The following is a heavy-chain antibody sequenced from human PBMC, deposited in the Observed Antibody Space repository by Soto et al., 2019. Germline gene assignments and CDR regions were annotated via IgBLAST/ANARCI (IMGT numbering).Heavy chain of an antibody. D-gene: IGHD6-19*01. CDR3: VRVGLGIGNHFDS. V-gene: IGHV4-59*12. Sequence: SETLSLTCSVSNGSISGFYWTWIRQPPGKILEWIGYIHYSGRTDYTPSLTSRATMSVDTSKNQFSLNLKSITAADTAVYYCVRVGLGIGNHFDSWGRGTLVTVSS. CDR1: NGSISGFY. J-gene: IGHJ4*02. CDR2: IHYSGRT.